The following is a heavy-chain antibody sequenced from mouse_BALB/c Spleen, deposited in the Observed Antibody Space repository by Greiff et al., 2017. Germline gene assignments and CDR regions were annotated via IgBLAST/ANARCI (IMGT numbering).Heavy chain of an antibody. CDR3: ARGEAWFAY. V-gene: IGHV1-18*01. CDR1: GYSFTGYT. Sequence: EVQLQQSGPELVKPGASMKISCKASGYSFTGYTMNWVKQSHGENLEWIGLINPYNGGTSYNQKFKGKATLTVDKSSSTAYMELLSLTSEDSAVYYCARGEAWFAYWGQGTLVTVSA. J-gene: IGHJ3*01. CDR2: INPYNGGT.